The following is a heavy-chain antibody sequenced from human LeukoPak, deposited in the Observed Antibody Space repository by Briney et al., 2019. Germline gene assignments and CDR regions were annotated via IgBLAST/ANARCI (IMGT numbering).Heavy chain of an antibody. Sequence: SQTLSLTCNVSGDSLMSSGYYWSWIRQQPGKGLEWLGYIHYSGRTYYSPSLKTRITISRDMSENQLSLKLTSVTAADTAVYYCARAKSYSDSSGLLDYWGQGTLVTVSS. D-gene: IGHD3-22*01. CDR2: IHYSGRT. CDR3: ARAKSYSDSSGLLDY. J-gene: IGHJ4*02. CDR1: GDSLMSSGYY. V-gene: IGHV4-31*02.